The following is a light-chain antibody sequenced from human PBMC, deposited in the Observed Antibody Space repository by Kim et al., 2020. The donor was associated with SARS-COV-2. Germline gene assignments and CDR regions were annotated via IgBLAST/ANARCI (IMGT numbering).Light chain of an antibody. J-gene: IGLJ2*01. V-gene: IGLV1-44*01. CDR3: AAWDDSVDAVV. CDR2: SNS. Sequence: ELTQPPSVSGTPGQRVTIACSGSSFNIGYNTVNWYQQFPGTAPNLLMYSNSHRPSGVPDRFSGSKSGTSASLAISGLQSEDEAHYFCAAWDDSVDAVVFGGGTKLTVL. CDR1: SFNIGYNT.